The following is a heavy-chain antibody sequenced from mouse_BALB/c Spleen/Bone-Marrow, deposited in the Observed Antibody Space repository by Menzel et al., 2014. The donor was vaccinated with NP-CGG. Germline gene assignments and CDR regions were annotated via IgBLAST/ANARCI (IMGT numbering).Heavy chain of an antibody. Sequence: VMLVESGPGLVAPSQSLSITCTVSGFSLTSYGVHWVRQPPGKGLEWLGVIWAGGSTSYNSALMSRLSINQDNSKSQVFLKVNSLQTDDTATYYCAREGRGYYGSSGAAMDYWGQGTSVTVSS. CDR1: GFSLTSYG. CDR3: AREGRGYYGSSGAAMDY. J-gene: IGHJ4*01. CDR2: IWAGGST. D-gene: IGHD1-1*01. V-gene: IGHV2-9*02.